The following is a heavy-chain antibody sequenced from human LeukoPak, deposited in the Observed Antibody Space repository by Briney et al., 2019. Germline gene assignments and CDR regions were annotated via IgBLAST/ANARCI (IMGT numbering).Heavy chain of an antibody. Sequence: GGSLRLSCAASGFTFSSYWMSWVRQAPGKGLEWVANIKEDESEKYYVDSVKGRFTISRDNAKNSLYLQMNSLRAEDTAVYYCARVEMATINYYYYGMDVWGQGTTVTVSS. V-gene: IGHV3-7*01. CDR3: ARVEMATINYYYYGMDV. D-gene: IGHD5-24*01. J-gene: IGHJ6*02. CDR1: GFTFSSYW. CDR2: IKEDESEK.